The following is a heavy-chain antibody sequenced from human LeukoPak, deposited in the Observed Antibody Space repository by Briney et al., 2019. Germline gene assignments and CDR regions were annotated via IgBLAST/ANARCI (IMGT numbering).Heavy chain of an antibody. CDR2: INHSGST. D-gene: IGHD3-10*01. CDR3: ARDALRKQYYYGSGSSNWFDP. V-gene: IGHV4-34*01. CDR1: GGSFSGYY. Sequence: SETLSLTCAVYGGSFSGYYWSWIRQPPGKGLEWIGEINHSGSTNYNPSLKSRVTISVDTSKNQFSLKLSSVTVADTAVYYCARDALRKQYYYGSGSSNWFDPWGQGTLVTVSS. J-gene: IGHJ5*02.